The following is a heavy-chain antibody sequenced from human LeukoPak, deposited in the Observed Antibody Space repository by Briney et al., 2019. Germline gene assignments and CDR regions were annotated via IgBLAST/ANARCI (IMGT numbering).Heavy chain of an antibody. J-gene: IGHJ4*02. CDR2: ISSSSSTI. CDR1: GFTFSSYS. CDR3: AREILAPGKTHDY. Sequence: PGGSLRLSCAASGFTFSSYSMNWVRQAPGKGLEWVSYISSSSSTISYADSVKGRFTISRDNAKNSLYLQMNSLRAEDTAVYYCAREILAPGKTHDYWGQGTLVTVSS. V-gene: IGHV3-48*01.